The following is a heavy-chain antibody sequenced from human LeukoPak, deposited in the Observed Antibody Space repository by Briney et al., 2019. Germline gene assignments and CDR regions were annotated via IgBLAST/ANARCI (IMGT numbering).Heavy chain of an antibody. CDR2: IYYSGST. CDR1: GGSISSTSYY. V-gene: IGHV4-30-4*08. J-gene: IGHJ4*02. D-gene: IGHD2-15*01. Sequence: SETLSLTCNVSGGSISSTSYYWGWIRQPPGKGLEWLGYIYYSGSTYYNPSLKSRVTISVDTSKNQFSLKLSSVSAADTAVYYCATSGQLLPFDYWGQGTLVTVSS. CDR3: ATSGQLLPFDY.